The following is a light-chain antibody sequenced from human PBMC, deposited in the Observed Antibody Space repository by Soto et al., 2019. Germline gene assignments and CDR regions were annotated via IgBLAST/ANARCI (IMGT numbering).Light chain of an antibody. CDR3: QKYNKWPPIS. CDR2: GVS. V-gene: IGKV3-15*01. J-gene: IGKJ3*01. CDR1: QSVGSN. Sequence: DIVMTQSPATLSVSPGARATLSCRASQSVGSNLAWYQQRPGQAPRLLIYGVSTRATCIPARFSGGGSGTEFTLTISSLLSEDSAVYYCQKYNKWPPISVGPGTKVQI.